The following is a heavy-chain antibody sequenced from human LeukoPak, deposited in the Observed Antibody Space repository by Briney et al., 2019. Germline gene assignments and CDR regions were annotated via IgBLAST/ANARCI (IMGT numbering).Heavy chain of an antibody. V-gene: IGHV1-24*01. CDR2: FDPEDGET. J-gene: IGHJ4*02. D-gene: IGHD3-10*01. CDR1: GYTLTELS. CDR3: ATGGDVLLWFGELLY. Sequence: ASVTVSCKVSGYTLTELSMHWVRQAPGKGLEWMGGFDPEDGETIYAQKFQGRVTMTEDTSTDTAYMELSSLRSEDTAVYYCATGGDVLLWFGELLYWGQGTLATVSS.